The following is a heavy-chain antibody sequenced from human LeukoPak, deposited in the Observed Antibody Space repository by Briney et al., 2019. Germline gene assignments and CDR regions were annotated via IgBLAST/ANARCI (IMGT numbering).Heavy chain of an antibody. CDR1: GGSFSAYY. CDR2: INHSGST. D-gene: IGHD3-10*01. J-gene: IGHJ4*02. Sequence: SETLSLTCAVYGGSFSAYYWSWSRQPPGKGLEWIGEINHSGSTNYNPSLKSRVTISVDTSKNQFSLKPSSVTAADTAVYYCARSTYYYGSGSYSLDYWGQGTLVTVSS. CDR3: ARSTYYYGSGSYSLDY. V-gene: IGHV4-34*01.